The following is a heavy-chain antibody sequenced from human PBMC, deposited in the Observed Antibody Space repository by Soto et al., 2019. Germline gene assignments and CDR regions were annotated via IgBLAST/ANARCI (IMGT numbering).Heavy chain of an antibody. J-gene: IGHJ6*02. CDR3: GRNLVHVYYYYGMDI. D-gene: IGHD1-1*01. V-gene: IGHV4-31*03. CDR1: GGSISRGGYY. CDR2: IYYSGST. Sequence: QVQLQESGPGLVKPSQTLSLTCTVSGGSISRGGYYSSWIRHHPAKGLEWIGYIYYSGSTYYNPSLKSGVTIAVDTSKNQFSLRLSSMTAAYAAVYCWGRNLVHVYYYYGMDIWGQGTTVTVSS.